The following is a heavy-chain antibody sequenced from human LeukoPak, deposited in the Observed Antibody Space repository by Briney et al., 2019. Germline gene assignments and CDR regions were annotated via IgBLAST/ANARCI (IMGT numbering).Heavy chain of an antibody. CDR2: IHRCGTP. J-gene: IGHJ4*02. D-gene: IGHD1-14*01. CDR3: AREILGGFNPGAY. V-gene: IGHV4-39*06. Sequence: SETLSLTCTVSGGSISSSSYYWRWVRQPPGKALEWFGEIHRCGTPNYNPSLQSRVTISKDRSRNQSALEFSSATAADTAVYYCAREILGGFNPGAYWGQGTLVTVSS. CDR1: GGSISSSSYY.